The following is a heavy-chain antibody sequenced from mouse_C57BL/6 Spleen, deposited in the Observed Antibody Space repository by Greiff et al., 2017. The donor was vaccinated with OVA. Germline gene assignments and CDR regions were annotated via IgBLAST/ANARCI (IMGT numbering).Heavy chain of an antibody. D-gene: IGHD2-2*01. CDR1: GYTFTSYG. CDR2: IYPRSGNT. V-gene: IGHV1-81*01. Sequence: VQLQQSGAELARPGASVKLSCKASGYTFTSYGISWVKQRTGQGLEWIGEIYPRSGNTYYNEKFKGKATLTADKSSSTAYMELRSLTSEDSAVYFCAGRGNYGYDEGYAMDYWGQGTSVTVSA. CDR3: AGRGNYGYDEGYAMDY. J-gene: IGHJ4*01.